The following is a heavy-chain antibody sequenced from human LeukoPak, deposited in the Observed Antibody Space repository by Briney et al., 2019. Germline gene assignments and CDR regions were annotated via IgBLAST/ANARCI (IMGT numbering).Heavy chain of an antibody. CDR3: ARDFSSSSTVYYYYYMDV. Sequence: SETLSLTCTVSGGSISRYYWSWVRQPPGKGLEWIGYVFDTDSTSYNPSLESRVTISVDTSKNHFSLKLSSVTAADTAIYYCARDFSSSSTVYYYYYMDVWGKGTTVTVSS. J-gene: IGHJ6*03. CDR2: VFDTDST. D-gene: IGHD6-6*01. V-gene: IGHV4-59*12. CDR1: GGSISRYY.